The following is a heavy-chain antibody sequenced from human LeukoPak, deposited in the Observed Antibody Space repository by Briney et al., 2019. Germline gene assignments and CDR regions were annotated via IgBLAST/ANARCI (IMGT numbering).Heavy chain of an antibody. Sequence: GGSLRLSCGASGSTASGFTFIHYGLHWVRQAQGEGLEWVALIWHDGSKKFYSDSVKGRFTISRDNSKNTLYLDMNNLRAEDSALYYCAKQGHYGEYYFDDWGQGTLVTVSS. CDR2: IWHDGSKK. CDR1: GFTFIHYG. CDR3: AKQGHYGEYYFDD. J-gene: IGHJ4*02. D-gene: IGHD4-17*01. V-gene: IGHV3-33*06.